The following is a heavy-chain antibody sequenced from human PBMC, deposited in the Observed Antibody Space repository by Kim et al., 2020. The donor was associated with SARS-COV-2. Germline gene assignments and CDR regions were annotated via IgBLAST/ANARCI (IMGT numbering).Heavy chain of an antibody. J-gene: IGHJ4*02. CDR3: ARAGAMVRGGYFDY. Sequence: TPALMERVTISVDRSTNQFSLKLSSVTAADTAVYYCARAGAMVRGGYFDYWGQGTLVTVSS. D-gene: IGHD3-10*01. V-gene: IGHV4-30-2*01.